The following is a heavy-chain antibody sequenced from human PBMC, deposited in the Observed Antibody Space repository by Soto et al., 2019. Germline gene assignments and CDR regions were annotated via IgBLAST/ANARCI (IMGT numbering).Heavy chain of an antibody. V-gene: IGHV4-39*01. CDR1: GGSIRISDYF. J-gene: IGHJ5*02. CDR3: ARDSGWFDP. CDR2: IYHSGST. Sequence: QLQLHESGPGLVRPSETLSLTCAVSGGSIRISDYFWGWIRQPPGRALEWIASIYHSGSTYYNPTHKCRVTKSVDTSNTQSALALNSVTAADTAIYYCARDSGWFDPWGQGTLVTVSS. D-gene: IGHD7-27*01.